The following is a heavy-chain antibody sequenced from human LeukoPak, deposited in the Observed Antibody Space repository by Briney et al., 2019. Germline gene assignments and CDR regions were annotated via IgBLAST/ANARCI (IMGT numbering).Heavy chain of an antibody. Sequence: PSETLSLTCSVSGGFISSYYWSWIRQPPGKGLEWIGYIFHSGSTSYNPSLKSRVTISVDTSKNQFSLKLSSVTSVDTAVYYCARDTMTAYYFDYWGQGTLVTVSS. CDR1: GGFISSYY. CDR3: ARDTMTAYYFDY. J-gene: IGHJ4*02. V-gene: IGHV4-59*13. CDR2: IFHSGST.